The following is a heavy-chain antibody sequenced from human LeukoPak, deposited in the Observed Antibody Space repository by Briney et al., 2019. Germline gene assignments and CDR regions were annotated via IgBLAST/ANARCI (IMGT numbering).Heavy chain of an antibody. V-gene: IGHV4-4*07. Sequence: SKTLSLTCTVSGASISRHYWSWIRQPAGKGLEWIGRIYTSTTTNYNPSLKSRVTMSVDTSKNQFSLNLSSVTAADTAVYYCARASPWFDPWGQGTLVTVSS. CDR3: ARASPWFDP. CDR2: IYTSTTT. CDR1: GASISRHY. J-gene: IGHJ5*02.